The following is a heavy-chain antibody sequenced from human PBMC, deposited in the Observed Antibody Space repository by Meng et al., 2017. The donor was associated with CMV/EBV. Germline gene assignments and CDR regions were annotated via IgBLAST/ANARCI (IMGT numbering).Heavy chain of an antibody. CDR1: GGSISSYN. Sequence: GSLRLSCTVSGGSISSYNWSWIRQPPGKGLEWIGYIYYSGSTNYNPSLKSRVTISVDTSKNQFSLKLSSVTAADTAVYYCARGQGWVRGVGAKRLRPNWFDPWGQGTLVTVSS. V-gene: IGHV4-59*12. D-gene: IGHD3-10*01. J-gene: IGHJ5*02. CDR3: ARGQGWVRGVGAKRLRPNWFDP. CDR2: IYYSGST.